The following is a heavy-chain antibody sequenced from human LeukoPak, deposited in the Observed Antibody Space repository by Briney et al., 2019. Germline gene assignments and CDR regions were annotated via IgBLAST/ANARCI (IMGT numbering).Heavy chain of an antibody. J-gene: IGHJ4*02. D-gene: IGHD5-12*01. CDR1: GDSVSSNSAA. CDR3: ARAAPYSGYDGSQYYFDY. V-gene: IGHV6-1*01. Sequence: SQTLSLTCAISGDSVSSNSAAWNWIRQSPSRGLEWLGRTYYRSKWYNDYAVSVKSRITINPDTSKNQFSLQLNSVTPEDTAVYYCARAAPYSGYDGSQYYFDYWGQGTLVTVSS. CDR2: TYYRSKWYN.